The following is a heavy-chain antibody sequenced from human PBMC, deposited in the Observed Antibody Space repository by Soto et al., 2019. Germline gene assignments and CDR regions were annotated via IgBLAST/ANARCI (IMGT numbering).Heavy chain of an antibody. CDR3: ATLYYDSRAVPPGYYYYYGMDV. V-gene: IGHV1-69*01. CDR1: GGTFSSYA. D-gene: IGHD3-22*01. Sequence: QVQLVQSGAEVKKPGSSVKVSCKASGGTFSSYAISWVRQAPGQGLEWMGGIIPIFGTANYAQKFQGRVTITADESTSTAYMELSSLRSEDTAVYYCATLYYDSRAVPPGYYYYYGMDVWGQVHTVTVSS. J-gene: IGHJ6*02. CDR2: IIPIFGTA.